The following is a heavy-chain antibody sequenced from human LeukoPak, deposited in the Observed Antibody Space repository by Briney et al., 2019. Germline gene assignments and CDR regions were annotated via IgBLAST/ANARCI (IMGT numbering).Heavy chain of an antibody. V-gene: IGHV1-3*04. Sequence: ASVKVSCKAFRYTFTAYNIHWVRQAPGQRLEWMGWINTGNGDTKYSQSFQGRVTITRDTSASTAYMELSSLRSEDTAVYYCARDPSWTFVAATTDPVDCWGQGTLVTVSS. CDR1: RYTFTAYN. CDR3: ARDPSWTFVAATTDPVDC. J-gene: IGHJ4*02. D-gene: IGHD6-19*01. CDR2: INTGNGDT.